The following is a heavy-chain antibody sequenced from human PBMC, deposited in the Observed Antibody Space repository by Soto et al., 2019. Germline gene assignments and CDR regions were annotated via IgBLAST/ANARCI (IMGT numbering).Heavy chain of an antibody. CDR2: INPSGGST. D-gene: IGHD3-3*01. Sequence: ASVKVSCKASGYTFTSYYMHWVRQAPGQGLEWMGIINPSGGSTSYAQKFQGRVTMTRDTSTSTVYMELSSLRSEDAAVYYCANGYVDYDFWSGYLAYWGQGTLVTVSS. CDR3: ANGYVDYDFWSGYLAY. J-gene: IGHJ4*02. V-gene: IGHV1-46*03. CDR1: GYTFTSYY.